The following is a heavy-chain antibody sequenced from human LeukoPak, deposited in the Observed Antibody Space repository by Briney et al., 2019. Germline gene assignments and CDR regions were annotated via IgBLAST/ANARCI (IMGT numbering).Heavy chain of an antibody. D-gene: IGHD4-17*01. Sequence: SGGSLRLSCAASGFTVSSNYMSWVSQDAGKGLEWVSVIYRGGRTYYGDSVKGRFTISRDNSKNTLYLQMNSLRAEDTAVYYCARGYGDYGVFWSLYYFDYWGQGTLVTVSS. CDR2: IYRGGRT. CDR1: GFTVSSNY. J-gene: IGHJ4*02. CDR3: ARGYGDYGVFWSLYYFDY. V-gene: IGHV3-66*01.